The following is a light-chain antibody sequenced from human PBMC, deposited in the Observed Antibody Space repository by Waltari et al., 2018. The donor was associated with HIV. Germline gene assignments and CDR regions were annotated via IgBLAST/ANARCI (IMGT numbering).Light chain of an antibody. J-gene: IGLJ3*02. V-gene: IGLV1-47*01. CDR3: ATWDDSLSGVV. CDR1: SPNIGRND. Sequence: QSVLTQPPSASGTPGQKVTISCSGCSPNIGRNDIFWYQQLPGAAPKLLMYKNDQRPSGVPDRFSGSKSGTSASLAISGLRSEDEADYTCATWDDSLSGVVFGGGTKLNVL. CDR2: KND.